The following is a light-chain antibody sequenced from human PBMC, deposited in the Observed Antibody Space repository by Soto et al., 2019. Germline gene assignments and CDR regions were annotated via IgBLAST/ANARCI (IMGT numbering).Light chain of an antibody. J-gene: IGKJ5*01. Sequence: DIQMTQSPSSLSASVGDRVTMTCRASETISTFLNWYQHKPGKAPKLLIYAASRLKCGVPSRFSGSGSGTDFTLTINGLQPEDFASYYCQQSYSTSPITFGQGKRLEI. CDR3: QQSYSTSPIT. V-gene: IGKV1-39*01. CDR2: AAS. CDR1: ETISTF.